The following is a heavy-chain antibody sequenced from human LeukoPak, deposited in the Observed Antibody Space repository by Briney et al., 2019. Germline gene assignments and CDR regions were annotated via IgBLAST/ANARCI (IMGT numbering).Heavy chain of an antibody. CDR3: AREGNYCSGGSCYPGWFDP. CDR1: GGSISSGGYY. V-gene: IGHV4-31*03. CDR2: IYYSGST. J-gene: IGHJ5*02. D-gene: IGHD2-15*01. Sequence: SETLSLTCTVSGGSISSGGYYWSWIRQHPGKGLEWIGYIYYSGSTYYNPSLKSRVTISVDTSKNQLSLKLSSVTAADTAVYYCAREGNYCSGGSCYPGWFDPWGQGTPVTVSS.